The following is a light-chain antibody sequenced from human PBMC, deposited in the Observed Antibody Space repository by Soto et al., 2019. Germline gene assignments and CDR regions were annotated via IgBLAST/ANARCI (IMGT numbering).Light chain of an antibody. CDR3: CSYAGSSTHEV. CDR2: EVS. Sequence: QSVLTQPASVSGSPGQSITISCTGTSSDVGSYNLVSWYQQHPGKAPKLMIYEVSKRPSGVSNRFSGSKSGNTASLTISGLQAEDEADYYCCSYAGSSTHEVFGGGTQLTVL. J-gene: IGLJ2*01. CDR1: SSDVGSYNL. V-gene: IGLV2-23*02.